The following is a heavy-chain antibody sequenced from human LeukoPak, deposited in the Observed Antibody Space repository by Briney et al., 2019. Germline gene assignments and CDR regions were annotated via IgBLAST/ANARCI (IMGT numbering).Heavy chain of an antibody. D-gene: IGHD6-19*01. CDR3: ARSPLISSGWLGLDS. CDR1: GGSISGYY. Sequence: PSETLSLTCTVSGGSISGYYRSWIRQAPGKGLEWIGYIYNSGSLNYNPSLKSRVTIAVDTSENQFSLKLTSVTAADTAVYYCARSPLISSGWLGLDSWGQGILVTVSS. J-gene: IGHJ4*02. V-gene: IGHV4-59*01. CDR2: IYNSGSL.